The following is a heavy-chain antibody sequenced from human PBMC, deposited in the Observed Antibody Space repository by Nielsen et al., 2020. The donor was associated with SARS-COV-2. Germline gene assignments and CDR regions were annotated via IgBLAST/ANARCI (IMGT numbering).Heavy chain of an antibody. CDR3: ARALAAYGMDV. Sequence: GGPLRLSCAASGFTFSSYSMNWVRQAPGKGLEWVSSISSSSSYIYYADSVKGRFTISRDNAKNSLYLQMNSLRAEDTAVYYCARALAAYGMDVWGQGTTVTVSS. J-gene: IGHJ6*02. CDR1: GFTFSSYS. CDR2: ISSSSSYI. D-gene: IGHD6-13*01. V-gene: IGHV3-21*01.